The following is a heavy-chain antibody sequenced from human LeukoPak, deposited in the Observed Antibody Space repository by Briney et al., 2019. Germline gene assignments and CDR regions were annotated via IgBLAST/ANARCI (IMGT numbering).Heavy chain of an antibody. CDR2: ISAYNGNT. J-gene: IGHJ6*02. Sequence: ASVKVSCKASGGTFSSYAISWVRQAPGQGLEWMGWISAYNGNTNSAQKLRGRVTMTTDTSTSTAYKELRSLRSDDTAVYYCARDDRCSSTSCYLISSYYYYGMDVWGQGTTVTVSS. D-gene: IGHD2-2*01. V-gene: IGHV1-18*01. CDR1: GGTFSSYA. CDR3: ARDDRCSSTSCYLISSYYYYGMDV.